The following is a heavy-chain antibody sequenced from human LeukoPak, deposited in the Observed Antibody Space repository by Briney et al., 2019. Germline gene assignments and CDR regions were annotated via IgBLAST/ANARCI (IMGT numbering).Heavy chain of an antibody. CDR1: GGSISSYY. D-gene: IGHD1-1*01. CDR3: ATGTTGTPYNWFDP. Sequence: PSETLSLTCTVSGGSISSYYWSWIRQPPGKGLEWIGYIYYSGSTNYNPSLKSRVIISVDTSKNQFSLKLSSVTAADTAVYYCATGTTGTPYNWFDPWGQGTLVTVSS. CDR2: IYYSGST. V-gene: IGHV4-59*08. J-gene: IGHJ5*02.